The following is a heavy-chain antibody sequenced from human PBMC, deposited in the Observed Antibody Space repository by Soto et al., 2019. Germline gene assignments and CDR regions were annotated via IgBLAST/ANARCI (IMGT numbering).Heavy chain of an antibody. D-gene: IGHD5-12*01. CDR1: GFTFTTYW. Sequence: EVQLVESGGGLVQPGGSLRLSCAASGFTFTTYWMHWVRQAPGKGLMWVSRINSDGTTTNYADSVKGRFTISRDNAKNTVYLQMDNLRPEDTAVYYCARVPTGGYDWNWGQGTLVTVSS. CDR2: INSDGTTT. J-gene: IGHJ4*02. CDR3: ARVPTGGYDWN. V-gene: IGHV3-74*01.